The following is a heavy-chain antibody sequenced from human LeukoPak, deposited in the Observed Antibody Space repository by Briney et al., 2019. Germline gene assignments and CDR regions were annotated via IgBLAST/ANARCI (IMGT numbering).Heavy chain of an antibody. CDR2: IYYNGSP. V-gene: IGHV4-39*01. CDR3: ARNYGNFDY. J-gene: IGHJ4*02. D-gene: IGHD1-7*01. CDR1: GDSISTNSYY. Sequence: SETLSLTCTVSGDSISTNSYYWGWVRQPPGKGLEWIGSIYYNGSPYYNPSLKSRVTISVDTSQNQFSLKLSSVTAADTAVFYCARNYGNFDYWGQGTPVTVSS.